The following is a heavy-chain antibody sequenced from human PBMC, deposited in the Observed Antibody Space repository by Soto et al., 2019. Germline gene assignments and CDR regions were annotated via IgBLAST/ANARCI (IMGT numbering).Heavy chain of an antibody. Sequence: QVQLVQSGAEVKKPGSSVKVSCKASGGTFSSYTISWVRQAPRQGLEWMGRIIPILGIANYAQKFQGRVTITADKSTSTAYMELSSLRSEETAVYYCASPNPQRVSGFLFDYWGQGTLVTVSS. CDR2: IIPILGIA. CDR1: GGTFSSYT. V-gene: IGHV1-69*02. D-gene: IGHD2-21*01. J-gene: IGHJ4*02. CDR3: ASPNPQRVSGFLFDY.